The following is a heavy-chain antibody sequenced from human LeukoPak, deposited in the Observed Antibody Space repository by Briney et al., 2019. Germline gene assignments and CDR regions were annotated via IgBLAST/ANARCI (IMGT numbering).Heavy chain of an antibody. Sequence: GGSLRLSCAASGFTFSSYSMNWVRQAPGKGLEWVSSISSSSSYIYYADSVKGRFTISRDNAKNSLYLQMNSLRAEDTAVYYCARGYPLDWNYFDYWSQGTLVTVSS. V-gene: IGHV3-21*01. J-gene: IGHJ4*02. CDR2: ISSSSSYI. D-gene: IGHD3/OR15-3a*01. CDR1: GFTFSSYS. CDR3: ARGYPLDWNYFDY.